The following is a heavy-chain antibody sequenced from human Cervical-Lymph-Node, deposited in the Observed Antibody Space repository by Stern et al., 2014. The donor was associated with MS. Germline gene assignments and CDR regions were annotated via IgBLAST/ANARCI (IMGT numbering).Heavy chain of an antibody. CDR2: IVVGSGNT. CDR3: AVAEDYYDSSGYLGY. J-gene: IGHJ4*02. D-gene: IGHD3-22*01. CDR1: GFTFTSSA. V-gene: IGHV1-58*02. Sequence: QLVESGPEVKKPGTSVKVSCKASGFTFTSSAMQWVRQARGKRLEWIGWIVVGSGNTNYAQKFQERVTITRDMSTSTAYMELSSLRSEDTAVYYCAVAEDYYDSSGYLGYWGQGTLVTVSS.